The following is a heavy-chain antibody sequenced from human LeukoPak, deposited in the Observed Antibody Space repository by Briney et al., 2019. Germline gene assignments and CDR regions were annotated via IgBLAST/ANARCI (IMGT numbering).Heavy chain of an antibody. CDR3: AREGDPGSTGPRYGDPLIDY. D-gene: IGHD4-17*01. Sequence: ASVKVSCKASGYTFTSYAMNWVRQAPGQGLEWMGWINTNTGNPTYAQGFTGRFVFSLDTSVSTAYLQISSLKAEDTAVYYCAREGDPGSTGPRYGDPLIDYWGQGTLVTVSS. V-gene: IGHV7-4-1*02. CDR2: INTNTGNP. CDR1: GYTFTSYA. J-gene: IGHJ4*02.